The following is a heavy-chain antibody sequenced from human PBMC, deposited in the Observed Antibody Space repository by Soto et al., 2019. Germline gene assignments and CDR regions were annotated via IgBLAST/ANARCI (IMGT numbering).Heavy chain of an antibody. Sequence: QVQLVQSGAEVKKPGSSVKVSCKASGGTFSTSTIIWVRPAPGQGLEWMGRILPMLDITNSAQRFQGRVKHTADHSESTAYVEPSSLRSEATPGYWCTLGSWSAETFDIWGRGTMVTVSS. J-gene: IGHJ3*02. D-gene: IGHD6-13*01. CDR1: GGTFSTST. CDR3: TLGSWSAETFDI. CDR2: ILPMLDIT. V-gene: IGHV1-69*02.